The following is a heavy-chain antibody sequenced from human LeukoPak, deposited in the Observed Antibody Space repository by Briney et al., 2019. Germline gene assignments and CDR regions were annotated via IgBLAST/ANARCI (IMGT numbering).Heavy chain of an antibody. D-gene: IGHD3-22*01. CDR1: GFTFSNAW. CDR2: ISYDGSNK. Sequence: GGSLRLSCAASGFTFSNAWMSWVRQAPGKGLEWVAVISYDGSNKYYADSVKGRFTISRDNSKNTLYLQMNSLRAEDTAVYYCSRYYYDSSGYSNWFDPWGQGTLVTVSS. V-gene: IGHV3-30*03. J-gene: IGHJ5*02. CDR3: SRYYYDSSGYSNWFDP.